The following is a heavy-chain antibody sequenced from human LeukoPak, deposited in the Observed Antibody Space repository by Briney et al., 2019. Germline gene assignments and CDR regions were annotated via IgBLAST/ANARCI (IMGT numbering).Heavy chain of an antibody. Sequence: GGSLRLSCAASGFTVSSNYMSWVRQAPGKGLEWFSVIYSGGSTYYADSVKGRFTISRDNSKNTLYLQMNSLRAEDTAVYYCTHIAAAGTNFDYWGQGTLVTVSS. J-gene: IGHJ4*02. CDR3: THIAAAGTNFDY. CDR1: GFTVSSNY. D-gene: IGHD6-13*01. V-gene: IGHV3-53*01. CDR2: IYSGGST.